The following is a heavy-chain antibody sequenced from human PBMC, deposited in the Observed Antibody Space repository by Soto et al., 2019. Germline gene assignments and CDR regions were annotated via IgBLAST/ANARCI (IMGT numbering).Heavy chain of an antibody. CDR3: ARASRDGYNPPADY. CDR2: INPNSGGT. J-gene: IGHJ4*02. V-gene: IGHV1-2*04. Sequence: GASVKVSCKASGYTFTGYYMHWVRQAPGQGLEWMGWINPNSGGTNYAQKFQGWVTMTRDTSISTAYMELSRLRSDDTAVYYCARASRDGYNPPADYWGQGTLVTVSS. CDR1: GYTFTGYY. D-gene: IGHD5-12*01.